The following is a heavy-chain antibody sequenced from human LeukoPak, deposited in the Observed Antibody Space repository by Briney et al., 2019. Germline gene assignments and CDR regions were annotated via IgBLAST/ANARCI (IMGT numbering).Heavy chain of an antibody. CDR2: IYYSGST. J-gene: IGHJ4*02. Sequence: SETLSLTCTVSGGSISSYYWSWIRQPPGKGLEWIGYIYYSGSTNYNPSLKSRVTISVDASKNQFSLKLSSVTAADTAVYYCAAGYSSSWYDYWGQGTLVTVSS. CDR3: AAGYSSSWYDY. CDR1: GGSISSYY. V-gene: IGHV4-59*08. D-gene: IGHD6-13*01.